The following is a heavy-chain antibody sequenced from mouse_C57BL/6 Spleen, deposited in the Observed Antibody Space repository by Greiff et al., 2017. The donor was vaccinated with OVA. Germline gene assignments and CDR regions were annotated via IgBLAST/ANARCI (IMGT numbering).Heavy chain of an antibody. CDR2: ISSGGDYI. CDR3: TRGIYDGYYSAMDY. CDR1: GFTFSSYA. V-gene: IGHV5-9-1*02. Sequence: EVMLVESGAGLVKPGGSLKLSCAASGFTFSSYAMSWVRQTPEKRLEWVAYISSGGDYIYYADTVKGRFTISRDNARNTLYLQMSSLKSEDTAMYYCTRGIYDGYYSAMDYWGQGTSVTVSS. J-gene: IGHJ4*01. D-gene: IGHD2-3*01.